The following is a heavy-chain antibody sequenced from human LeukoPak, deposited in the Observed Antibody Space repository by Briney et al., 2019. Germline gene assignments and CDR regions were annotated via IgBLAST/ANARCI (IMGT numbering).Heavy chain of an antibody. Sequence: ASVKVSCKASGYTFTSYGISWVRQAPGQGLEWMGWISAYNGNTNYAQKLQGRVTMTTDTSTSTAYMELRSLRSDDTAVYYCAARIAAAGWGVFDYWGQGTLVTVSS. CDR3: AARIAAAGWGVFDY. J-gene: IGHJ4*02. CDR1: GYTFTSYG. D-gene: IGHD6-13*01. V-gene: IGHV1-18*01. CDR2: ISAYNGNT.